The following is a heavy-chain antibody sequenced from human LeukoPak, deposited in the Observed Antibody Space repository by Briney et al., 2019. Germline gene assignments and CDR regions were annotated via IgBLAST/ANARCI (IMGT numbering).Heavy chain of an antibody. CDR2: ISGSGGST. D-gene: IGHD2-2*01. Sequence: GGSLRLSCAASGFTFSSYDMSWVRQAPGKGMEWVSAISGSGGSTYYADSVKGRFTISRDNSKNTLYLQMNSLRAEDTAVYYCAKDMKDSYVVPAATFDYWGQGTLVTVSS. CDR3: AKDMKDSYVVPAATFDY. CDR1: GFTFSSYD. J-gene: IGHJ4*02. V-gene: IGHV3-23*01.